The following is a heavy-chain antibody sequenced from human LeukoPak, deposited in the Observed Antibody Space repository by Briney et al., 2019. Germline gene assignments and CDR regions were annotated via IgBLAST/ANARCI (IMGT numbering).Heavy chain of an antibody. J-gene: IGHJ2*01. D-gene: IGHD2/OR15-2a*01. CDR2: IKHDESET. V-gene: IGHV3-7*02. CDR3: ATEYCTDKGNFDL. CDR1: GVTFSDFW. Sequence: GGSLRLSCVASGVTFSDFWMSWVRQAPGKGLEWVANIKHDESETYYRDSVKGRFTISRDNAKNLLYLQMNSLRADDSAVYYCATEYCTDKGNFDLWGRGTLVTVSS.